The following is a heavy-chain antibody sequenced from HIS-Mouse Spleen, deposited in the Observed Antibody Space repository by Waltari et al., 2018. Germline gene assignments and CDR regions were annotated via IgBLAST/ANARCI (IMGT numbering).Heavy chain of an antibody. CDR1: GFTFDDYA. V-gene: IGHV3-9*01. J-gene: IGHJ3*02. D-gene: IGHD1-26*01. Sequence: EVQLVESGGGLVQPGRSLRLSCAASGFTFDDYAMHWVRQAPGKGLEWVSGISWNSGSIGYADSVKGRFTISRDNAKNSLYLQMNSLRAEDTALYYCAKGRGSYDAFDIWGQGTMVTVSA. CDR3: AKGRGSYDAFDI. CDR2: ISWNSGSI.